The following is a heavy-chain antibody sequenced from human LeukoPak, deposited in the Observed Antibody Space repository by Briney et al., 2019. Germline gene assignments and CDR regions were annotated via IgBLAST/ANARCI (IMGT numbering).Heavy chain of an antibody. CDR1: GGSISTSNYY. Sequence: SETLSLTCTVSGGSISTSNYYWGWIRQPPGKGLEWIGNIFYSGSTYYSPSLRSRVTISLDTSKNQFSLKLSSVTAADTAVYYCARARTSLNWFDPWGQGTLVTVSS. V-gene: IGHV4-39*07. D-gene: IGHD2-2*01. J-gene: IGHJ5*02. CDR3: ARARTSLNWFDP. CDR2: IFYSGST.